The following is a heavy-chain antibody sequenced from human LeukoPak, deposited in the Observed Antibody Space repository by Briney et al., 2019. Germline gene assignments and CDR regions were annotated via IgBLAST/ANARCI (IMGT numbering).Heavy chain of an antibody. CDR3: ARDKHSSGRLTYFDY. J-gene: IGHJ4*02. D-gene: IGHD6-19*01. V-gene: IGHV3-74*01. CDR1: GFTFSSYW. CDR2: INSDGSST. Sequence: GGSLRLSCAASGFTFSSYWMYWVRQAPGKGLVWVSRINSDGSSTSYADSVKGRFTISRDNAKNTLYLQMNSLRAEDTAVYYCARDKHSSGRLTYFDYWGQGTLVTVSS.